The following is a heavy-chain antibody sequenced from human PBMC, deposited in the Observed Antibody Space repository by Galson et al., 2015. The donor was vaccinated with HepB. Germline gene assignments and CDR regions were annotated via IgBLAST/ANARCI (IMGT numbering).Heavy chain of an antibody. CDR3: ARNGRFGELSGFDY. Sequence: PALVKPTQTLTLTCTFSGFSLSTSGMCVSWIRQPPGKALEWLALIDWDDDKYYSTSLKTRLTISKDTSKNQVVLTMTNMDPVDTATYYCARNGRFGELSGFDYWGQGTLVTVSS. V-gene: IGHV2-70*01. CDR2: IDWDDDK. D-gene: IGHD3-10*01. J-gene: IGHJ4*02. CDR1: GFSLSTSGMC.